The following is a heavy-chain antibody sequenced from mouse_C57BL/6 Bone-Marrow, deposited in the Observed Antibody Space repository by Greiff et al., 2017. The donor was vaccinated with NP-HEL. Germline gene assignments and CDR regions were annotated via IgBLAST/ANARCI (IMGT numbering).Heavy chain of an antibody. V-gene: IGHV1-81*01. CDR2: IYPRSGNT. D-gene: IGHD3-2*02. CDR3: ARKRLRLREFAD. Sequence: QVHVKQSGAELARPGASVKLSCKASGYTFTSYGISWVKQRTGQGLEWIGEIYPRSGNTYYNEKFKGKATLTADKSSSTAYMEIRSLTSEDAAFYFSARKRLRLREFADWGKGTLVTVSA. CDR1: GYTFTSYG. J-gene: IGHJ3*01.